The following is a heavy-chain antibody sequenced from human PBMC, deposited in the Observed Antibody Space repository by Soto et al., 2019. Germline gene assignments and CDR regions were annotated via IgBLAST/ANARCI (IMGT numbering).Heavy chain of an antibody. V-gene: IGHV4-39*01. D-gene: IGHD3-10*01. Sequence: SETLSLTCTVSGGSISSSSYYWGWIRQPPGKGLEWIGSIYYSGSTYYNQSLKSRVTKSVETSKNQFSLKLSSVTAADTAVYYCARHSGYYGSGSYLPTNPDYYYYYYMDVWGKGTTVTVSS. J-gene: IGHJ6*03. CDR2: IYYSGST. CDR3: ARHSGYYGSGSYLPTNPDYYYYYYMDV. CDR1: GGSISSSSYY.